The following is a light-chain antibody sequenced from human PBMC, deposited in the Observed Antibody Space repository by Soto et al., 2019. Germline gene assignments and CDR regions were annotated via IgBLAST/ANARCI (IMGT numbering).Light chain of an antibody. CDR1: SSDIGKYNY. Sequence: QSALTQPASVSGSPGQPVTISCTGTSSDIGKYNYVSWYQQHPGKAPKLMIYDVSNRPSGVSNRFSGSKSGNTASLTISGLQAEDEADYYCSSYTTSSLGVFGGGTKLTVL. J-gene: IGLJ2*01. CDR2: DVS. CDR3: SSYTTSSLGV. V-gene: IGLV2-14*01.